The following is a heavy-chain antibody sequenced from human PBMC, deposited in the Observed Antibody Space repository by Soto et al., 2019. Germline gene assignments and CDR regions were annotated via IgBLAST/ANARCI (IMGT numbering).Heavy chain of an antibody. D-gene: IGHD5-18*01. Sequence: QMQLVQSGPEVKKPGTSVKVYCKASGFTFTSSAVQWVRQARGQRLEWIGWIVVGSGSTDYAQKFQERVTLTRDMSTSTAYMELSSLRSEETAVYYCAADKGYSYGYGSYWGQGTLVTVSS. CDR3: AADKGYSYGYGSY. CDR1: GFTFTSSA. J-gene: IGHJ4*02. V-gene: IGHV1-58*01. CDR2: IVVGSGST.